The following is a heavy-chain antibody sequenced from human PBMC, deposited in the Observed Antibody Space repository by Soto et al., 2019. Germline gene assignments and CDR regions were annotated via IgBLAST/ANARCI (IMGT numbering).Heavy chain of an antibody. CDR2: VYVTGTGT. CDR1: GYPFTTYH. J-gene: IGHJ4*02. D-gene: IGHD3-10*01. CDR3: ARPEGYGSGSYYFDY. V-gene: IGHV1-46*01. Sequence: XSVKVSCKASGYPFTTYHLHWVRQAPGQGLEWMGIVYVTGTGTRSAQKFQGRLTMTRDRSTSTVYMELSSLRSEDTAVYYCARPEGYGSGSYYFDYWGQGTLVTVSS.